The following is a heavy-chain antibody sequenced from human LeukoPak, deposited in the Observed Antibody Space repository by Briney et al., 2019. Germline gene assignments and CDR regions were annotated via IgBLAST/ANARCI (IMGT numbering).Heavy chain of an antibody. CDR2: ISSSSSYI. D-gene: IGHD3-22*01. V-gene: IGHV3-21*01. Sequence: PGGSLRLSCAASGFTFSSYSMNWVRQAPGKGLEWVSSISSSSSYIYYADSVKGRFTISRDNAKNSLYLQMNSLRAEDTAVYFCARDDSSNYYPFYYFDYWGQGALVTVSS. CDR3: ARDDSSNYYPFYYFDY. J-gene: IGHJ4*02. CDR1: GFTFSSYS.